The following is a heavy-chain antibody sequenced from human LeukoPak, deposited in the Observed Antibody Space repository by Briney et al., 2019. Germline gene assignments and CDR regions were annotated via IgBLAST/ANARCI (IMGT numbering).Heavy chain of an antibody. J-gene: IGHJ4*02. CDR1: GYSIRSGDY. CDR3: ARNRSVTATPGFDH. Sequence: PSETLSLTCAVSGYSIRSGDYWGWIRQSPGKGLEWIGSIYHSGSTHYNPSLKSRVTISVDTSKSQFSLMLSSVTAADTAVYYCARNRSVTATPGFDHWGQGTLVTLSS. V-gene: IGHV4-38-2*01. D-gene: IGHD2-21*02. CDR2: IYHSGST.